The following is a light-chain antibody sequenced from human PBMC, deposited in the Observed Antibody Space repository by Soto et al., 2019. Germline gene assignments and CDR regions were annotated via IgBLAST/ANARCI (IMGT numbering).Light chain of an antibody. Sequence: EIVLTQSPGTLSLSPGERATLSCRASQSVSINLAWYQQKPGQAPRLLIYDASSRATGIPDRFSGGGSGTDFTLTISRLEPEDFAVYYCQQFSSYPLTFGGGTKVDIK. CDR1: QSVSIN. CDR3: QQFSSYPLT. CDR2: DAS. J-gene: IGKJ4*01. V-gene: IGKV3-20*01.